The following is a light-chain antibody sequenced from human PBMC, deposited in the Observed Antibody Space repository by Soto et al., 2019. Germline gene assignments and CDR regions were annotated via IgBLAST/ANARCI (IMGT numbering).Light chain of an antibody. CDR1: SNDVGGYNS. J-gene: IGLJ3*02. CDR3: SSYVRGNTVV. V-gene: IGLV2-14*01. CDR2: EVT. Sequence: QSVLTQPASVSGSPGQSITIYCTGTSNDVGGYNSVCWYQQHPGKVPKLLIYEVTNRPSGVSARFSGSKSGNTASLTISGLQAEDDADYYCSSYVRGNTVVFGGGTKLTVL.